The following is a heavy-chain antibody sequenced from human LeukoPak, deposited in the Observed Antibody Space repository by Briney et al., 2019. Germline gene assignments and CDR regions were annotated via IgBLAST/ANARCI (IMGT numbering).Heavy chain of an antibody. Sequence: SETLSLTCAVYGGSFSGYYWSWIRQPPGRGLEWIGEINHSGSTNYNPSLKSRVTISVDTSKNQFSLKLSSVTAADTAVYYCARGTVDTAIDPFDYWGQGTLVTVSS. V-gene: IGHV4-34*01. D-gene: IGHD5-18*01. CDR2: INHSGST. J-gene: IGHJ4*02. CDR1: GGSFSGYY. CDR3: ARGTVDTAIDPFDY.